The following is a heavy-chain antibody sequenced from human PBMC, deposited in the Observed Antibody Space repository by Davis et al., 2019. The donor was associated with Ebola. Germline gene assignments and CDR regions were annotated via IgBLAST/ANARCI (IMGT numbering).Heavy chain of an antibody. CDR1: GGTFSSYA. J-gene: IGHJ6*02. Sequence: SVKVSCKASGGTFSSYAISWVRQAPGQGLEWMGRIIPILGIANYAQKFQGRVTITADKSTSTAYMELSSLRSEDTAVYYCARGRSHYDILTGYSGMDVWGQGTTVTVSS. V-gene: IGHV1-69*04. D-gene: IGHD3-9*01. CDR3: ARGRSHYDILTGYSGMDV. CDR2: IIPILGIA.